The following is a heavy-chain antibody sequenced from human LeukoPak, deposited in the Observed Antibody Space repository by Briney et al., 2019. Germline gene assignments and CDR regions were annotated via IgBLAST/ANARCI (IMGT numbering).Heavy chain of an antibody. CDR3: ASCHCTNGVCYGECEYFQE. V-gene: IGHV1-18*01. J-gene: IGHJ1*01. D-gene: IGHD2-8*01. Sequence: ASVKVSCKASGYTFTNYGITWVRQAPGQGLEWMGWIGPYTGKTNYAQKFQGRVTVTTDTSTTTACMELRSLRSDDTAVYYCASCHCTNGVCYGECEYFQEWGQGTLVTVSS. CDR1: GYTFTNYG. CDR2: IGPYTGKT.